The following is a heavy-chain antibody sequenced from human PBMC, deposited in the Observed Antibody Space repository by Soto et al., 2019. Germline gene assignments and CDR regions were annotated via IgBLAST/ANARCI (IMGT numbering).Heavy chain of an antibody. CDR3: ARQHRGSYSSGLDWFDP. CDR2: IYYSGST. Sequence: SDRVSGTCTVSGGSVSRDYWSWSRQAPGKGLEWMGYIYYSGSTNYNPSLKSRVTISVDTSKNQFSLKLSSVTAADTAVYYCARQHRGSYSSGLDWFDPWGQGTLVTVS. D-gene: IGHD6-19*01. CDR1: GGSVSRDY. J-gene: IGHJ5*02. V-gene: IGHV4-59*08.